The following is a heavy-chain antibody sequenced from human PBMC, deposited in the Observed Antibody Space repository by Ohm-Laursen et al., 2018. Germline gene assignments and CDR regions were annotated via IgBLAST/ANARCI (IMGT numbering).Heavy chain of an antibody. CDR2: ISTSGSGT. V-gene: IGHV3-23*01. CDR3: AKGSANLGDY. J-gene: IGHJ4*02. Sequence: SLRLSCSASGFTFSSYSMNWVRQAPGKGLEWVSSISTSGSGTYYANSVKGPFTISRDNTKSMLYLQMNNLRAEDTAVYYCAKGSANLGDYWGQGTLVTVSS. CDR1: GFTFSSYS.